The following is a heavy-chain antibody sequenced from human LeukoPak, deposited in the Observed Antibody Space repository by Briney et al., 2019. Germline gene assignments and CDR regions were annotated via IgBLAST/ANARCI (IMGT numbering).Heavy chain of an antibody. CDR1: GGSFSGYY. CDR2: INHSGST. CDR3: AREGSARRRFDY. J-gene: IGHJ4*02. D-gene: IGHD2-15*01. V-gene: IGHV4-34*01. Sequence: SETLSLTCAVYGGSFSGYYWSWIRQPPGKGLEWIGEINHSGSTNCNPSLKSRVTISVDTSKNQFSLKLSSVTAADTAVYYCAREGSARRRFDYWGQGTLVTVSS.